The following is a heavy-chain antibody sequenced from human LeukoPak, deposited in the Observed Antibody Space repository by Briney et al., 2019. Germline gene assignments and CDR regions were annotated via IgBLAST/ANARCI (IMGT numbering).Heavy chain of an antibody. CDR3: ARVTGYMIEDYFDY. J-gene: IGHJ4*02. V-gene: IGHV4-39*07. CDR1: TGSISNSSYY. CDR2: IYYSGDT. D-gene: IGHD3-22*01. Sequence: SETLSLTCTVSTGSISNSSYYWGWFRQPPGKGLEWIGSIYYSGDTYSTPSLKSRVAISLDTSNNQFSLSLSSVTAADTAVYYCARVTGYMIEDYFDYWGQGTLVTVSS.